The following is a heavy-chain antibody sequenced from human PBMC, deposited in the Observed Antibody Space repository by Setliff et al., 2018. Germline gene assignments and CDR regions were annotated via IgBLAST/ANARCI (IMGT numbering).Heavy chain of an antibody. V-gene: IGHV4-31*03. CDR2: IYYSGNT. J-gene: IGHJ4*02. CDR1: GASISSGAYF. Sequence: PSETLSLTCTVSGASISSGAYFWSWIRQHPGKGLEWIGHIYYSGNTYYNPSLKSRVTISVDTSKNQFSLKLSSVTAADTAVYYCARGRAGHSGHWGQGTLVTVSS. D-gene: IGHD6-19*01. CDR3: ARGRAGHSGH.